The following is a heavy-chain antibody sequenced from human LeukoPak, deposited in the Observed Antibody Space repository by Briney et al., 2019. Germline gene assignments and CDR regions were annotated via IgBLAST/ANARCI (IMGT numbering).Heavy chain of an antibody. CDR2: IIPIFGTA. V-gene: IGHV1-69*13. CDR1: GGTFSSYA. D-gene: IGHD5-24*01. CDR3: ARNRRDGYNYPWFDY. J-gene: IGHJ4*02. Sequence: SVKVSCKASGGTFSSYAISWVRQAPGQGLEWMGGIIPIFGTANYAQKFQGRVTIAADESTSTAYMELSSLRSEDTAVYYCARNRRDGYNYPWFDYWGQGTLVTVSS.